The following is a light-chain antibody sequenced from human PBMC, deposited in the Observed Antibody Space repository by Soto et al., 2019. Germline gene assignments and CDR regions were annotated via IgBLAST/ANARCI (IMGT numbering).Light chain of an antibody. Sequence: QSVLTQPPSVSAAPGQKVTISCSGSFSNIENNYVSWYQQLPGTAPKLLIYGNNKRPSGIPDRFSGSKSGTSATLGITGLQTGDEADYHCGTWDSSLSAVVFGGGTKLTVL. V-gene: IGLV1-51*01. CDR1: FSNIENNY. CDR3: GTWDSSLSAVV. CDR2: GNN. J-gene: IGLJ2*01.